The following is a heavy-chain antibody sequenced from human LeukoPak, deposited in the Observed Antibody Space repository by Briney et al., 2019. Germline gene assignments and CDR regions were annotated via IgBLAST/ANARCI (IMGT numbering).Heavy chain of an antibody. D-gene: IGHD1-26*01. CDR3: AKELPPLVKYYFDY. J-gene: IGHJ4*02. CDR2: ISYDGSNK. Sequence: GRSLRLSCAASGFTFSRYAMHWVRQAPGKGLEWVAVISYDGSNKYYADSVKGRFTISRDNSKNTLYLQMNSMRAEDTAVYYCAKELPPLVKYYFDYWGQGTLVTVSS. CDR1: GFTFSRYA. V-gene: IGHV3-30-3*01.